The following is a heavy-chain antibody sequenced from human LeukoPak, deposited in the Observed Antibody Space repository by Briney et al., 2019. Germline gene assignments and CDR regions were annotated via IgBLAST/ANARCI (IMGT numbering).Heavy chain of an antibody. CDR1: GGSISSYY. CDR2: IYYSGST. Sequence: SETLSLTCSVSGGSISSYYWSWIRQPPGKGLEWIGYIYYSGSTNYNPSLKSRVTISVDTSKNQFSLKLSSVTAADTAVYYCAREVERGSYKDWGQGTLVTVSS. D-gene: IGHD1-26*01. V-gene: IGHV4-59*01. CDR3: AREVERGSYKD. J-gene: IGHJ4*02.